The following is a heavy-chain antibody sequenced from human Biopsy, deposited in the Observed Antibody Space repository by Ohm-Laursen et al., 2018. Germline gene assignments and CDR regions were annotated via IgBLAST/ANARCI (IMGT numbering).Heavy chain of an antibody. Sequence: SLRLSCAASGFTLSTYWMHWVCHVPGKGLGWVSRISSDGSSVSYADSVEGRLTVSRDNAKNSLYLQMNSLRVEDSALYYCVRVRGHYYDKSDYKIGDWVWGHGTLVTVSS. J-gene: IGHJ4*01. V-gene: IGHV3-74*01. CDR1: GFTLSTYW. D-gene: IGHD3-22*01. CDR3: VRVRGHYYDKSDYKIGDWV. CDR2: ISSDGSSV.